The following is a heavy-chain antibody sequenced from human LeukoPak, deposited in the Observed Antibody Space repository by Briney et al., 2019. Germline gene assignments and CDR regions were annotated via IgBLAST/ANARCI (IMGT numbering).Heavy chain of an antibody. Sequence: ASVKVSCKASGYTFTGYYMHWVRQAPGQGLEWMGWINPNSGGTNYAQKFQGRVTMTRDTSISTAYMELSRLRSDDTAVYYCTRHKPEILGVVTAIDAFDIWGQGTMVTVSS. J-gene: IGHJ3*02. CDR3: TRHKPEILGVVTAIDAFDI. CDR1: GYTFTGYY. V-gene: IGHV1-2*02. CDR2: INPNSGGT. D-gene: IGHD2-21*02.